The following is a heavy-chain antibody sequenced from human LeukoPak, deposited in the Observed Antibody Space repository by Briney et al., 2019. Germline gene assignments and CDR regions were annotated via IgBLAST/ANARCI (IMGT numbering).Heavy chain of an antibody. J-gene: IGHJ4*02. CDR2: INDNGGTT. CDR3: VKDFSGSYPFDY. Sequence: PGGSLRLSCSASGFTFSNYAMHWVRQAPGKGLEYVSGINDNGGTTHYADSVKGRFTISRDDSKNTLYLQMSGLRTDDTAMYHFVKDFSGSYPFDYWGQGTLVTVSS. V-gene: IGHV3-64D*09. CDR1: GFTFSNYA. D-gene: IGHD1-26*01.